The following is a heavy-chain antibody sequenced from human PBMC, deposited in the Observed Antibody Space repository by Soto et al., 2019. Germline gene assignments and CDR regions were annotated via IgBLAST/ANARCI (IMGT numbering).Heavy chain of an antibody. Sequence: GGSLRLSCAASGFTFSSYGMHWVRQAPGKGLEWVAVIWYDGSNKYYADSVKGRFTISRDDSKNTLYLQMNSLRAEDTAVYYCARDPPKLGRDTAYYFDYWGQGTLVTVS. D-gene: IGHD5-18*01. J-gene: IGHJ4*02. CDR2: IWYDGSNK. CDR3: ARDPPKLGRDTAYYFDY. V-gene: IGHV3-33*01. CDR1: GFTFSSYG.